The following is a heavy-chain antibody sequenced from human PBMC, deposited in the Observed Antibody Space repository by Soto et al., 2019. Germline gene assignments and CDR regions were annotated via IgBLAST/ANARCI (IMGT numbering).Heavy chain of an antibody. CDR2: ISTSGGST. CDR1: GFTFSSYA. V-gene: IGHV3-23*01. D-gene: IGHD3-3*01. Sequence: PGGSLRLSCAASGFTFSSYAMSWVRQAPGKGLEWVSSISTSGGSTYYADSVKGRLTISRDNSRNKLYLQMNSLRAEDTAIYYCAKIPGGKRAKGDYIEYWGQGTLVTVSS. CDR3: AKIPGGKRAKGDYIEY. J-gene: IGHJ4*02.